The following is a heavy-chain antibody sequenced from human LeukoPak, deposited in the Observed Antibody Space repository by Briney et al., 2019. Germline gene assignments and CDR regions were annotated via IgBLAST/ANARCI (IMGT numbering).Heavy chain of an antibody. CDR2: ITGSGRGT. Sequence: GGSLTLSCTASGLTFSNYATTWVRQALGKGLEWVSSITGSGRGTYYADSVKGRFSVSRDNSQNTVFLHMSSLRADDTALYYCSKDPNGDYVGAFDMWGPGTMVTVSS. V-gene: IGHV3-23*01. CDR3: SKDPNGDYVGAFDM. J-gene: IGHJ3*02. D-gene: IGHD2-21*02. CDR1: GLTFSNYA.